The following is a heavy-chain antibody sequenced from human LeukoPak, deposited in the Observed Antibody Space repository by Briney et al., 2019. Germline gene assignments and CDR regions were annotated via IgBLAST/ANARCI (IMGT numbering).Heavy chain of an antibody. J-gene: IGHJ4*02. CDR1: GGSISSGAYY. CDR2: IYYSGST. CDR3: ARDRVSSWSLDY. D-gene: IGHD6-13*01. V-gene: IGHV4-30-4*08. Sequence: SETLSLTCTVSGGSISSGAYYWSWIRQPPGKGLEWIGYIYYSGSTYYNPSLESRVTISVDTSTNQFSLKLSSVTAADTAVYYCARDRVSSWSLDYWGQGTLVTVSS.